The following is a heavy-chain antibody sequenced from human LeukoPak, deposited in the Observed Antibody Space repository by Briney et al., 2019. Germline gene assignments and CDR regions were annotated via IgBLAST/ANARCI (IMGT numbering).Heavy chain of an antibody. Sequence: GGSLRLSCAASGFSFSSYEMNWVRQAPGKGLEWVSWISTSGSTLNYADSVKGRFTVSRDNARNSLHLQMNSLRAEDTAVYYCARDGPGYSFDYWGQGTLVTVSS. J-gene: IGHJ4*02. V-gene: IGHV3-48*03. CDR1: GFSFSSYE. D-gene: IGHD5-18*01. CDR2: ISTSGSTL. CDR3: ARDGPGYSFDY.